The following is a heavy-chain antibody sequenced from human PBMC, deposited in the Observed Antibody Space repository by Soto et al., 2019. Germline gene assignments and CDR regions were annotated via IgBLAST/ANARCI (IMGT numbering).Heavy chain of an antibody. CDR1: GYSFTNYW. Sequence: EVQLVQSGAEVKKPGESLKISCKGSGYSFTNYWIGWVRQMPGKGLEWMGIIYPGDSDTRYSTSFQGQVTISADKSISTSYLQWSGLSAADSAMYYCARAMVRGKNYYGVDVWGQGTTVTVSS. V-gene: IGHV5-51*03. CDR2: IYPGDSDT. CDR3: ARAMVRGKNYYGVDV. J-gene: IGHJ6*02. D-gene: IGHD3-10*01.